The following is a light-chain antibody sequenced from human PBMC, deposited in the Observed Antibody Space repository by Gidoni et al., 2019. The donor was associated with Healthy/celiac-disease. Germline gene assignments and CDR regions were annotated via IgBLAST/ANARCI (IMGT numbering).Light chain of an antibody. CDR3: QQYGSSPPYT. Sequence: EIVLTQSPGTLSLPPGERATLSCRASQSVSSSYLAWYQQKPGQAPRLLIYGASSRATGIPDRFSGSGSGTDFTLTISRLEPKDFAVYYCQQYGSSPPYTFGQGTKLEIK. CDR1: QSVSSSY. CDR2: GAS. V-gene: IGKV3-20*01. J-gene: IGKJ2*01.